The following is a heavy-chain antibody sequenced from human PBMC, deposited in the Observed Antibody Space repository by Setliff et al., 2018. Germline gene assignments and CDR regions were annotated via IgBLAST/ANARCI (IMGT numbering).Heavy chain of an antibody. CDR3: TREASVDFWSGYPYYYYMDV. V-gene: IGHV3-49*04. Sequence: GSLRLSCTASGFTFGEYAMSWVRQAPGKGLEWVGFIRSKAYGGTTEYAASVKGRFTISRDDSKSIAYLQMNSLKTEDTAVYYCTREASVDFWSGYPYYYYMDVWGKGTTVTVSS. CDR2: IRSKAYGGTT. D-gene: IGHD3-3*01. J-gene: IGHJ6*03. CDR1: GFTFGEYA.